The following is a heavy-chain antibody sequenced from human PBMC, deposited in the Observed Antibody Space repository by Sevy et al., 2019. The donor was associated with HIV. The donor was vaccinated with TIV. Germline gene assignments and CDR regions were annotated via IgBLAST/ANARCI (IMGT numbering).Heavy chain of an antibody. V-gene: IGHV6-1*01. CDR2: TYYRSKWYS. J-gene: IGHJ6*02. Sequence: SQTLSLTCAISGDSVSTSSATWNWLRQSPSRGLEWLGRTYYRSKWYSDYEVSVKGRVTINPDTSKNQFSLHLESVTPEDTAVYFCARGDELNSYYYGMDVWGQGTTVTVSS. D-gene: IGHD1-7*01. CDR1: GDSVSTSSAT. CDR3: ARGDELNSYYYGMDV.